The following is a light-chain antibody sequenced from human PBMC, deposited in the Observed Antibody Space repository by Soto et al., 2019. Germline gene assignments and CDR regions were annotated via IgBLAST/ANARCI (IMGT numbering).Light chain of an antibody. CDR2: GAS. CDR1: QSVSSSY. Sequence: EIVLTQSPGTLSLSPGERATLSCRASQSVSSSYLAWYQQKPGQAPRLLIYGASSRATGIPDRFSGSGSGTDFTLTISSLQPEDNATYYCQQYDNRPFTFGPGTKVDVK. J-gene: IGKJ3*01. CDR3: QQYDNRPFT. V-gene: IGKV3-20*01.